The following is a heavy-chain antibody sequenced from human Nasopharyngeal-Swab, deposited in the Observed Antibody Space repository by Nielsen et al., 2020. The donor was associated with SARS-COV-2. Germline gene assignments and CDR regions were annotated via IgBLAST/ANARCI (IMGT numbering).Heavy chain of an antibody. V-gene: IGHV1-8*01. CDR2: MNPNSGNT. Sequence: ASVMVSCKASGYTFTSYDINWLRQATGQGLEWMGWMNPNSGNTGYAQKFQGRVTMTRNTSISTAYMELSSLRSEDTAVYYCARHPIAVAAKSNYGMDVWGQGTTVTVSS. CDR3: ARHPIAVAAKSNYGMDV. J-gene: IGHJ6*02. D-gene: IGHD6-19*01. CDR1: GYTFTSYD.